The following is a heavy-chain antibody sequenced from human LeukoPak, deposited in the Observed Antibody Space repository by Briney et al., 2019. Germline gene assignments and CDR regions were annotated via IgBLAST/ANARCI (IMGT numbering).Heavy chain of an antibody. J-gene: IGHJ4*02. CDR2: IYYSGST. CDR1: GGSISSYY. D-gene: IGHD3-10*01. Sequence: SETLSLTCTVSGGSISSYYWSWIRQPPGKGLEWIGYIYYSGSTNYNPSLKSRVTISIDTSKNEFSLRLTSVTAADTAVYYCAREANYYGSGSYFEGTFDYWGQGSLVTVSS. CDR3: AREANYYGSGSYFEGTFDY. V-gene: IGHV4-59*01.